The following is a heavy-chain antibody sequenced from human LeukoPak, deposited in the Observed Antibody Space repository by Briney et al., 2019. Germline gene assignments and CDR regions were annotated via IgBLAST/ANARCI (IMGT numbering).Heavy chain of an antibody. V-gene: IGHV3-23*01. J-gene: IGHJ4*02. CDR3: ATPRNYYDSSGYYTFDY. CDR1: GFTFSNAW. Sequence: GSLRLSCAASGFTFSNAWMSWVRQAAGKGLEWVSSISGSGDTTYYADSVKGRFTISRDNSKNTLYLQMNSLRAEDTAVYYCATPRNYYDSSGYYTFDYWGQGTLVTVSS. CDR2: ISGSGDTT. D-gene: IGHD3-22*01.